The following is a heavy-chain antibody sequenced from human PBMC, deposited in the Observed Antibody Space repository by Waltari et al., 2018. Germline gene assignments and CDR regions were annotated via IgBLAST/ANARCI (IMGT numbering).Heavy chain of an antibody. J-gene: IGHJ4*02. CDR2: IYSGGST. V-gene: IGHV3-53*01. CDR3: ARYGFGGYSYGWLDY. CDR1: GFTVSSNY. Sequence: EVQLVESGGGLIQPGGSLRLSCAASGFTVSSNYLSWVRQAPGKGLEWVSVIYSGGSTYYADSVKGRFTISRDNSKNTLYLQMNSLRAEDTAVYYCARYGFGGYSYGWLDYWGQGTLVTVSS. D-gene: IGHD5-18*01.